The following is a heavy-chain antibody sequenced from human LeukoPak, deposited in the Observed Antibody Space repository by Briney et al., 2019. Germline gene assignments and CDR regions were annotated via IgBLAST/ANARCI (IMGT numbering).Heavy chain of an antibody. D-gene: IGHD1-26*01. CDR3: ARGTHKWELTNRFDY. CDR2: ISGNSVYI. Sequence: GGSLRLSCAVSGFTFSSQSMNWVRQAPGKGLEWVSSISGNSVYIYYADSVKGRFTISRDNAKRSLYLQMNSLRAEDTALYYCARGTHKWELTNRFDYWGQGTLVTVSS. V-gene: IGHV3-21*01. J-gene: IGHJ4*02. CDR1: GFTFSSQS.